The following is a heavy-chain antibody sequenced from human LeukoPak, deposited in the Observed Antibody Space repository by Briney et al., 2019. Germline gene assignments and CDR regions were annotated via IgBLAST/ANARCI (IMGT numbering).Heavy chain of an antibody. CDR2: IYTDDIST. V-gene: IGHV3-74*01. CDR1: GFTFSSYA. D-gene: IGHD4-11*01. Sequence: GGSLRLSCAASGFTFSSYAMSWVRQAPGKGLMWVSVIYTDDISTNYADSVKGRFTISRDNAENTLYLQMNSLRAEDTAVYYCARGLQGIDYLGQGTLVTVSS. J-gene: IGHJ4*02. CDR3: ARGLQGIDY.